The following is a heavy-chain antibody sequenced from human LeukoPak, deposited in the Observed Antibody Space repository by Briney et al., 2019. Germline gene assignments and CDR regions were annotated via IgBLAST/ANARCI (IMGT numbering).Heavy chain of an antibody. Sequence: NPSETLSLTCTVSGGSVSSGSHYWSWIRQPPGKGLEWIGYIYYSGSTDYNPSLKSRLTISVDTSKNQFSLKLSSVTAADTAVYYCAGGIVGATQEDYWGQGTLVTVSS. V-gene: IGHV4-61*01. J-gene: IGHJ4*02. CDR3: AGGIVGATQEDY. D-gene: IGHD1-26*01. CDR1: GGSVSSGSHY. CDR2: IYYSGST.